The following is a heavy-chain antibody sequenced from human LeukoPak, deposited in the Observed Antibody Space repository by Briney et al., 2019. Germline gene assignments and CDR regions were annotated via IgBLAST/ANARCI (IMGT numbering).Heavy chain of an antibody. CDR1: GGSISSYY. V-gene: IGHV4-4*07. J-gene: IGHJ4*02. Sequence: SETLSLTCTVSGGSISSYYWSWIRQPAGKGLEWIGRIYTSGSTNYNASLKSRVSMSVDTSKNQFSLKLSSVTAADTAVFYCAREKSGSYREFDYWGQGTLVTVSS. CDR3: AREKSGSYREFDY. D-gene: IGHD1-26*01. CDR2: IYTSGST.